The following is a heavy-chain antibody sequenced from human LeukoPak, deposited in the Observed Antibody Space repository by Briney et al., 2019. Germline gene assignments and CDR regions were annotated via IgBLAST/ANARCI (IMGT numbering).Heavy chain of an antibody. D-gene: IGHD3-10*01. V-gene: IGHV1-58*02. J-gene: IGHJ4*02. Sequence: ASVKVSCKASGFTFTSSAMQWVRQARGQRLEWIGWIVVGSGNTNYAQKFQERVTITRDMSTSTAYMELSSLRSEDTAVYYCAATSDYYGSGSDLDYWGQGTLVTVSS. CDR3: AATSDYYGSGSDLDY. CDR1: GFTFTSSA. CDR2: IVVGSGNT.